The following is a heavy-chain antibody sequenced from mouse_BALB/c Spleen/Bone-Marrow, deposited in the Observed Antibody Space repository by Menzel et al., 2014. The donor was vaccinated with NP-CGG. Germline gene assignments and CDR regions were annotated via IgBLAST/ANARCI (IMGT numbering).Heavy chain of an antibody. J-gene: IGHJ4*01. Sequence: QVQLQQSGAGLVRPGASVKVSCKASGYTFTSYWINWVKQRPGQGLEWIGNIYPSDSYTNYNQNFKDKATLTVDKSSSPAYMQLSSPTSEDSAVYYCTRQYGNYYAMDYWGQGTSVTVSS. D-gene: IGHD2-10*02. CDR1: GYTFTSYW. CDR2: IYPSDSYT. V-gene: IGHV1-69*02. CDR3: TRQYGNYYAMDY.